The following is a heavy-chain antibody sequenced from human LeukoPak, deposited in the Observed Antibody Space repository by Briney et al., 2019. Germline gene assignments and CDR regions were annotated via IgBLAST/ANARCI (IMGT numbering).Heavy chain of an antibody. V-gene: IGHV1-46*01. CDR2: INPSGGST. Sequence: ASVKVSCKASGYTFTSYYMHWVRQAPGQGLEWMGIINPSGGSTSYAQKFQGRVTMTRDTSTSTVYMELSSLRSEDTAVYYCARAPQATRWFGELLSSDYWGQGTLVTVSS. J-gene: IGHJ4*02. CDR1: GYTFTSYY. CDR3: ARAPQATRWFGELLSSDY. D-gene: IGHD3-10*01.